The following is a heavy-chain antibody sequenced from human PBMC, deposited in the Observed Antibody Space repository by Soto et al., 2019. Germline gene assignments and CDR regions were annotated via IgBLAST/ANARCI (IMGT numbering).Heavy chain of an antibody. CDR1: GGSISSYY. V-gene: IGHV4-59*01. Sequence: PSETLSLTCTVSGGSISSYYWSWIRQPPGKGLEWIGYIYYSGSTNYNPSLKSRVTISVDTSKNQFSLKLSSVTAADTAVYYCAVTRGEGLDWFDPWGQGTLVTVSS. D-gene: IGHD4-17*01. CDR3: AVTRGEGLDWFDP. CDR2: IYYSGST. J-gene: IGHJ5*02.